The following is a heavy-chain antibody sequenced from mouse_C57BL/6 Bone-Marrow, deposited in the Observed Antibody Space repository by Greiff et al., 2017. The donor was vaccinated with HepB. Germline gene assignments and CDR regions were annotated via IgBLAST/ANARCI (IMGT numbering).Heavy chain of an antibody. Sequence: QVQLQQPGAELVKPGASVKLSCKASGYTFTSYWMHWVKQRPGQGLERIGMIHPNSGSTNYNEKFKSKATLTVDKSSSTAYMQLSSLTSEDSAVYYCANSSGLYYFDYWGQGTTLTVSS. CDR2: IHPNSGST. D-gene: IGHD3-2*02. V-gene: IGHV1-64*01. J-gene: IGHJ2*01. CDR3: ANSSGLYYFDY. CDR1: GYTFTSYW.